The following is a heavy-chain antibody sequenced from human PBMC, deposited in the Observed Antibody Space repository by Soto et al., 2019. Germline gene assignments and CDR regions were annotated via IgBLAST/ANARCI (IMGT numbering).Heavy chain of an antibody. J-gene: IGHJ6*02. CDR1: GGSISSGGYY. CDR2: IYYSGST. V-gene: IGHV4-31*03. CDR3: ASDPANYYYYGMGV. Sequence: SETLSLTCTVSGGSISSGGYYWSWIRQHPGKCLEWIGYIYYSGSTYYNPSLKSRVTISVDTSKKQFSLKLRSVTAADTAVYYCASDPANYYYYGMGVWGQGTTVTVSS.